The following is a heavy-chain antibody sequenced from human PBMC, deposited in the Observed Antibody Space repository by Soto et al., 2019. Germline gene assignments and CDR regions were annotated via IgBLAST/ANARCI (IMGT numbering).Heavy chain of an antibody. V-gene: IGHV3-30*04. J-gene: IGHJ4*02. D-gene: IGHD3-10*01. CDR2: ISYDGSNT. CDR1: AFTFSSYS. Sequence: QMQLVESGGGIVQPGRSLRLSCAASAFTFSSYSMHWVRQAPGKGLEWVAVISYDGSNTYYADSVKGRFTISRDNSKDTLYMQMNSLRAEDSAVYHCARGQLWFEELSRPPFEYWGQGTLVTVSS. CDR3: ARGQLWFEELSRPPFEY.